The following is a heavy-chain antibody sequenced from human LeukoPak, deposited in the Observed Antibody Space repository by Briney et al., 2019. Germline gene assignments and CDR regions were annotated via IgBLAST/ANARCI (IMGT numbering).Heavy chain of an antibody. CDR1: GGSISSGDYY. CDR3: ARVLISNYYGMDV. CDR2: IYYSGST. J-gene: IGHJ6*02. Sequence: SETLSLTCTVSGGSISSGDYYWSWIRQPPGKGLEWIGYIYYSGSTYYNPSLKSRVTISVDTSKNQFSLKLSSVTAADTAVYYCARVLISNYYGMDVWGQGTTVTVSS. V-gene: IGHV4-30-4*01. D-gene: IGHD3-10*01.